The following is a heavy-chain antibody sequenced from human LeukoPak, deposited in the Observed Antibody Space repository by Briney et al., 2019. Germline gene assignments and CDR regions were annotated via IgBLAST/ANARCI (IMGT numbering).Heavy chain of an antibody. J-gene: IGHJ3*02. V-gene: IGHV1-46*01. D-gene: IGHD5-24*01. CDR2: INPSGGST. CDR1: GYTFTSYY. Sequence: ASVKVSCKASGYTFTSYYMHWVRQAPGQGLEWMGIINPSGGSTSYAQKFQGRVTMTRDTSTSTVYMELSSLRSEDTAMYYCARDGGLHRPGDAFDIWGQGTMVTVSS. CDR3: ARDGGLHRPGDAFDI.